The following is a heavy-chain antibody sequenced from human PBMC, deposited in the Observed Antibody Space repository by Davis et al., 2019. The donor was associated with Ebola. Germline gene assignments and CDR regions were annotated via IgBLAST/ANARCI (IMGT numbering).Heavy chain of an antibody. J-gene: IGHJ5*02. CDR2: IYYSGST. Sequence: LRLSCTVSGGSISSGDYYWSWIRQPPGKGLEWIGYIYYSGSTYYNPSLKSRVTISVDTSKNQFSLKLSSVTAADTAVYYCARVQIPATAIPEWVWFDPWGQGTLVTVSS. CDR1: GGSISSGDYY. CDR3: ARVQIPATAIPEWVWFDP. V-gene: IGHV4-30-4*01. D-gene: IGHD2-2*02.